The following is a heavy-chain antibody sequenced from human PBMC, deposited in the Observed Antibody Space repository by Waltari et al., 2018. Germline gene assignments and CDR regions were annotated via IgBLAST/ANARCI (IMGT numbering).Heavy chain of an antibody. Sequence: QVQLQESGPGLVTPSETLSLPCAVSGSSISRGYYWGWIRQPPGKGLGWIGSIYHSGGTYYNPSLKSRVTISVDTSKNQFSLKLSSVTAADTAVYYCASQDIVVVPAAMRGVEFDYWGQGTLVTVSS. CDR1: GSSISRGYY. CDR2: IYHSGGT. V-gene: IGHV4-38-2*01. J-gene: IGHJ4*02. CDR3: ASQDIVVVPAAMRGVEFDY. D-gene: IGHD2-2*01.